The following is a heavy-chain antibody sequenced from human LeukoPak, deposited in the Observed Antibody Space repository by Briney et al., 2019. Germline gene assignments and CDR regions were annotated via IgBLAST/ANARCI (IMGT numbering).Heavy chain of an antibody. CDR3: ARGRRGQIPDY. Sequence: SVKVSCKASGGTFSSYAISWVRQAPGQGLEWMGRIIPILGIANYAQKFQGRVTITADKSTSTAYMELSSLRSEDTAVYYCARGRRGQIPDYWGQGTLVTVSS. J-gene: IGHJ4*02. D-gene: IGHD3-10*01. V-gene: IGHV1-69*04. CDR1: GGTFSSYA. CDR2: IIPILGIA.